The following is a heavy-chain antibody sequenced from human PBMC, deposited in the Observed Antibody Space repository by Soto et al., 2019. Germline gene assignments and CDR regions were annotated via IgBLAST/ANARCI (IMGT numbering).Heavy chain of an antibody. V-gene: IGHV3-23*01. CDR2: ISGSGGST. CDR1: GFTFSSYA. D-gene: IGHD6-19*01. Sequence: EVQLLESGGGLVQPGGSLRLSCAASGFTFSSYAMSWVRQAPGKGLEWVSAISGSGGSTYYADSVKGRFTTSRDNSKNTLYLQMNSLRAEATAVYYCAKVRGSGTYYFDYWGQGTLVTVSA. J-gene: IGHJ4*02. CDR3: AKVRGSGTYYFDY.